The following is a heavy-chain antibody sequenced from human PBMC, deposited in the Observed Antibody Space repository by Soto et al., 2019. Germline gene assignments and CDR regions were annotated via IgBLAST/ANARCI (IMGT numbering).Heavy chain of an antibody. D-gene: IGHD3-10*01. J-gene: IGHJ4*02. Sequence: PSETLSLTCTVSGGSISSSSYYWGWIRQPPGKGLEWIGSIYYSGSTYYNPSLKSRLTISVDTSKNQFSLKLSSVTAADTAVYHCARGYGSGSPDYFDYWGQGTLVTVSS. CDR1: GGSISSSSYY. V-gene: IGHV4-39*07. CDR3: ARGYGSGSPDYFDY. CDR2: IYYSGST.